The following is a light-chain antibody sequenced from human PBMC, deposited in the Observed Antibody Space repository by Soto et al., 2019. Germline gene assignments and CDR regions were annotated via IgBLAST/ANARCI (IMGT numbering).Light chain of an antibody. V-gene: IGLV2-8*01. Sequence: SALTQPPSASGSPGQSVTISCTGTSSDVGSYNYVSWYQQHPGKAPKLIIYEVSKRPSGVPDRFSGSKSGNTASLTVSGLQGEDEADYCCSSYGGSNNLVFGGGTKLTVL. J-gene: IGLJ2*01. CDR3: SSYGGSNNLV. CDR2: EVS. CDR1: SSDVGSYNY.